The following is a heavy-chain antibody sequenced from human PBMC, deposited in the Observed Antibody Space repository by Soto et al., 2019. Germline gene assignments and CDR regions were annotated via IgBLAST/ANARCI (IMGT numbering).Heavy chain of an antibody. J-gene: IGHJ4*02. CDR2: IIPIFGTA. V-gene: IGHV1-69*12. Sequence: QVQLVQSGAEVKKPGSSVKVTCKASGGTFSSNAISWVRQAPGQGLEWMGGIIPIFGTAHYAQKFQGRVTITADASTSTGSMELSSLKAEDTAGDYCATVGLGYRAAPRFYFEFWGQGTLVIVSS. CDR3: ATVGLGYRAAPRFYFEF. D-gene: IGHD5-18*01. CDR1: GGTFSSNA.